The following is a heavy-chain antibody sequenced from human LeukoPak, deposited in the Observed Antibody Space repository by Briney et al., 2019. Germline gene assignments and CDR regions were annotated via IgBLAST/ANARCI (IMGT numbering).Heavy chain of an antibody. CDR1: DGSMKSYH. CDR2: IYTSGRT. J-gene: IGHJ4*02. D-gene: IGHD3-10*01. Sequence: PSETLSLTCSVSDGSMKSYHWSWIREPAGKGVEWIGRIYTSGRTDYNPSLKRRVTISMEKSKKQFYLKLTSVTAADTAVYYCARSQASGTYSGGYWGQGPLVTVSS. CDR3: ARSQASGTYSGGY. V-gene: IGHV4-4*07.